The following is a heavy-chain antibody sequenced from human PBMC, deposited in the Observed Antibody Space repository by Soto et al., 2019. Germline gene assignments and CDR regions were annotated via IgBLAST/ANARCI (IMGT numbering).Heavy chain of an antibody. Sequence: GGSLRLSCAASGLTFSSYSMNWVRQAPGKGLEWVANIKQDGSEKYYVDSVKGRFTISRDNAKNSLYLQMNSLRAEDTAVYYCARFYYDSSGYLPSPYYYYYGMDVWGQGTTVTVSS. J-gene: IGHJ6*02. CDR1: GLTFSSYS. D-gene: IGHD3-22*01. CDR3: ARFYYDSSGYLPSPYYYYYGMDV. V-gene: IGHV3-7*04. CDR2: IKQDGSEK.